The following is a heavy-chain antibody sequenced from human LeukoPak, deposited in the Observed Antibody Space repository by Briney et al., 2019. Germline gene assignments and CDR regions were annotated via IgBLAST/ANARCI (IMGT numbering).Heavy chain of an antibody. CDR1: GGSFSGYY. J-gene: IGHJ4*02. D-gene: IGHD6-19*01. CDR3: AGKTARRQGGWYGY. CDR2: INHSGST. V-gene: IGHV4-34*01. Sequence: SETLSLTCAVYGGSFSGYYWSWIRQPPGKGLEWIGEINHSGSTNYNPSLKSRVTISVDTSKNQFSLKLSSVTAADTAVYYCAGKTARRQGGWYGYWGQGTLVTVSS.